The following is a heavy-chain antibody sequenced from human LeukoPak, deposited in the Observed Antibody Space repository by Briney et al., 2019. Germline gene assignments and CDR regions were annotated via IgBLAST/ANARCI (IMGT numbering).Heavy chain of an antibody. CDR3: ARDPTQYYDFWSGYIYFDY. CDR1: GFTFSSYG. D-gene: IGHD3-3*01. V-gene: IGHV3-30*02. J-gene: IGHJ4*02. CDR2: IRYDGSNK. Sequence: GGSLRLSCAASGFTFSSYGMHWVRQAPGKGLEWVAFIRYDGSNKYYADSVKGRFTISRDNAKNSLYLQMNSLRAEDTAVYYCARDPTQYYDFWSGYIYFDYWGQGTLVTVSS.